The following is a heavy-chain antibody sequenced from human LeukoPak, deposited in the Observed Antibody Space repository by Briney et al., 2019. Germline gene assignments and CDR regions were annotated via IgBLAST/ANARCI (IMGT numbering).Heavy chain of an antibody. D-gene: IGHD2-2*01. CDR2: ISSSSSYI. CDR1: GFTFSSYS. CDR3: ARDGKYQLLAFDY. J-gene: IGHJ4*02. V-gene: IGHV3-21*01. Sequence: PGGSLRLSCSASGFTFSSYSMNWVRQAPGKGLEWVSSISSSSSYIYYADSVKGRFTISRDNAKNSLYLQMNSLRAEDTAVYYCARDGKYQLLAFDYWGQGTLVTVSS.